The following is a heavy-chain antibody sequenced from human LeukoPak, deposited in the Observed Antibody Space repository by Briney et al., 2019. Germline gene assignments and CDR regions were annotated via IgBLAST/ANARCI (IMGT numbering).Heavy chain of an antibody. CDR1: GGTFSSYA. Sequence: SVKVSCKASGGTFSSYAISWVRQAPGQGLEWMGGIIPIFGTANYAQKFQGRVTITADESTSTAYMELSSLRSEDTAVYYCARDPVSGSGCSHWGLFDYWGQGTLVTVSS. D-gene: IGHD3-10*01. J-gene: IGHJ4*02. V-gene: IGHV1-69*13. CDR2: IIPIFGTA. CDR3: ARDPVSGSGCSHWGLFDY.